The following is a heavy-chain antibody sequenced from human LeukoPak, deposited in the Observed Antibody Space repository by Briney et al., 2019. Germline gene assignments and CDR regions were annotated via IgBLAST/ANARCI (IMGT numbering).Heavy chain of an antibody. Sequence: PGGSLRLSCAASGFTFSTSWMSWVRQAPGKGLEWVANIKQDGSEKYYVDSVKGRFTISRDNAKNSLSLQMNSLRAEDTAVYYCARHGGSGSYYYFYGLDAWGPGTTVTVSS. D-gene: IGHD1-26*01. CDR1: GFTFSTSW. V-gene: IGHV3-7*05. CDR2: IKQDGSEK. J-gene: IGHJ6*02. CDR3: ARHGGSGSYYYFYGLDA.